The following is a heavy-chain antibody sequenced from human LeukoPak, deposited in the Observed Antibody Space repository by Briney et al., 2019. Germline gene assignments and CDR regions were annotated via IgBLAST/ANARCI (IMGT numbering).Heavy chain of an antibody. CDR1: AGSISSYY. CDR2: IFYGANT. D-gene: IGHD3-3*01. J-gene: IGHJ4*02. V-gene: IGHV4-59*01. CDR3: ASGTIFGVIAPYCFHS. Sequence: SETLSLTCTVSAGSISSYYWNWIRQVPGKGLEWIGYIFYGANTYYNPSLKDRVTMSMGTSKSQVSLKLTSVTAADTAVYYCASGTIFGVIAPYCFHSWGQGTLVTVSP.